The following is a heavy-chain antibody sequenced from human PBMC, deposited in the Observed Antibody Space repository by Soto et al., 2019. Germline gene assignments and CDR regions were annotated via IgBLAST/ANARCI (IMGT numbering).Heavy chain of an antibody. CDR2: VYYSGTT. CDR1: GGSIRNGDYY. D-gene: IGHD5-18*01. J-gene: IGHJ4*02. V-gene: IGHV4-30-4*01. Sequence: PSETLSLTCTVSGGSIRNGDYYWGWIRQPPGKGLEWIGYVYYSGTTYYNPSLKSRVAISVDTSKNQFSLRLSSVTAADTAVYYCARDSSPGYRGMALDYWGQGTLVTVSS. CDR3: ARDSSPGYRGMALDY.